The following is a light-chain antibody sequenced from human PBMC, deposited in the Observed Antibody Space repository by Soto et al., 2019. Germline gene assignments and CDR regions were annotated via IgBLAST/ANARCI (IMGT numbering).Light chain of an antibody. J-gene: IGLJ2*01. V-gene: IGLV2-14*03. Sequence: QSVLTQPASVSGTPGQSITISCTGSSSDVGGYDSVSWYQQHPGKAPRLLIYDVNNRPSGVSNRFSGSKSANTASLTISGLQAEDEADYYCGSSSTTATPVILGGGTKLTVL. CDR2: DVN. CDR1: SSDVGGYDS. CDR3: GSSSTTATPVI.